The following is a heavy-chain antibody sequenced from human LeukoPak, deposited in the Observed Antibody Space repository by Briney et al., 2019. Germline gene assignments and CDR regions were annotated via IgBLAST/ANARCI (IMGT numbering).Heavy chain of an antibody. CDR2: ITPVVETA. J-gene: IGHJ5*02. D-gene: IGHD3-10*01. CDR1: GGTFLSHT. Sequence: SVKVSCKTSGGTFLSHTFSWVRQAPGKGLEWMGKITPVVETANYAQTFQGRVSIYADKSTTTVYMDLSGLRPDDTAVYYCARVNLRGSNYNWFDPWGQGTRVTVSS. CDR3: ARVNLRGSNYNWFDP. V-gene: IGHV1-69*08.